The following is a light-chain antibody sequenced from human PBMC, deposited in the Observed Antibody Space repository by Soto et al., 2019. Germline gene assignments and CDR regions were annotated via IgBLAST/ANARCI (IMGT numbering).Light chain of an antibody. Sequence: DIQMTQSPSTLSAFVGDSVTITCRASQTISTWLAWYQQKPGKAPNLLIYDASSLESGVPSRFSGSGSGTEFTLTISSLQPDDFATYYCQQYNSYSNTFGQGTKVEIK. CDR2: DAS. CDR1: QTISTW. V-gene: IGKV1-5*01. J-gene: IGKJ1*01. CDR3: QQYNSYSNT.